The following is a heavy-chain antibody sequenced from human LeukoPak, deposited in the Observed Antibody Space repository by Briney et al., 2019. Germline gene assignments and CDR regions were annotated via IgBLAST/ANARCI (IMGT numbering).Heavy chain of an antibody. V-gene: IGHV5-51*01. J-gene: IGHJ4*02. D-gene: IGHD6-6*01. CDR1: GYRFTSYL. Sequence: GESLKTPCKGSGYRFTSYLIGWVRQMPGKGLEWMGIIYPGDSDTRYSPSFQGQVTISADKSINTAYLQWSSLKASDTAMYYCARLEDSRTAARHWGQGTLVRVSS. CDR2: IYPGDSDT. CDR3: ARLEDSRTAARH.